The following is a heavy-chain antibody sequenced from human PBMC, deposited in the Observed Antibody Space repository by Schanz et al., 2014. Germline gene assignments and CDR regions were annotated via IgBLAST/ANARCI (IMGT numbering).Heavy chain of an antibody. D-gene: IGHD1-26*01. Sequence: QVQLVQSGAEVKKPGASVKVSCKASGYTFTRYGISWVRRAPGQGLEWMGWISGYNGHTTYAQNFQGRVTMTTDTSTSTVYMELRSLRSDDTAVYYCARDRDQWDGNFCDFWGQGTLVTVSS. J-gene: IGHJ4*02. V-gene: IGHV1-18*04. CDR2: ISGYNGHT. CDR3: ARDRDQWDGNFCDF. CDR1: GYTFTRYG.